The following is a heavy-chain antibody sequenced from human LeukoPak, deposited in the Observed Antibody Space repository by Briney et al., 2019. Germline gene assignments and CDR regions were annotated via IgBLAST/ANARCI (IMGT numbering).Heavy chain of an antibody. CDR2: MNPNSGNT. D-gene: IGHD2-2*01. V-gene: IGHV1-8*01. CDR3: ARGLRVVVPAAVDFDY. Sequence: ASVKVSCKASGYTFTSYDINWVRQATGQGLEWMGWMNPNSGNTGYAQKFQGRVTMTRNTSISTAYMELSSLRSEDTAVYYCARGLRVVVPAAVDFDYWGQGTRVTVSS. J-gene: IGHJ4*02. CDR1: GYTFTSYD.